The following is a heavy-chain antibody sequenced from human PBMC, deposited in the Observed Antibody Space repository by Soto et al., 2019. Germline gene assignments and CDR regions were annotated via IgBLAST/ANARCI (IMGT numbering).Heavy chain of an antibody. V-gene: IGHV1-2*02. CDR1: GYTFTGDY. CDR2: INPKSGYT. D-gene: IGHD1-26*01. Sequence: QVQLVQSGAEVKKPGASVSVSCKASGYTFTGDYLHWVRQAPGQGLEWMAWINPKSGYTKSAQKFQARVTLTRDTSISTAYMELRSLRSEDTAVYSCARYTVSNSLFDSWGQGTLVTVSS. CDR3: ARYTVSNSLFDS. J-gene: IGHJ4*02.